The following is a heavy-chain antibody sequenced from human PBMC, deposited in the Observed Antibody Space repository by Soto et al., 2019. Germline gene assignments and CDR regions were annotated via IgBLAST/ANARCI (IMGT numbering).Heavy chain of an antibody. D-gene: IGHD2-15*01. V-gene: IGHV4-31*03. CDR1: GGSISSGGYY. CDR3: ARGIFRDIVVVVAASGAFDI. J-gene: IGHJ3*02. Sequence: QVQLQESGPGLVKPSQTLSLTCTVSGGSISSGGYYWSWIRQHPGKGLEWIGYIYYSGSTYYNPSIKSRVTISVDTSKNQFSLKLSSVTAADTAVYYCARGIFRDIVVVVAASGAFDIWGQGTMVTVSS. CDR2: IYYSGST.